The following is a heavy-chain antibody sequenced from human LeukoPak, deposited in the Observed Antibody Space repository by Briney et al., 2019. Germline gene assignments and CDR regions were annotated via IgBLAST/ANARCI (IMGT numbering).Heavy chain of an antibody. D-gene: IGHD1-26*01. CDR1: GFTFDDYA. Sequence: GGSLRLSCAASGFTFDDYAMHWVRQAPGKGLEWVSGISWNSASIYYADSVKGRFTISRDNAKNSLYPQMNSLRTEDTALYYCAKDTRAGSGRYGFPDYWGQGTLVTVSS. CDR3: AKDTRAGSGRYGFPDY. V-gene: IGHV3-9*01. CDR2: ISWNSASI. J-gene: IGHJ4*02.